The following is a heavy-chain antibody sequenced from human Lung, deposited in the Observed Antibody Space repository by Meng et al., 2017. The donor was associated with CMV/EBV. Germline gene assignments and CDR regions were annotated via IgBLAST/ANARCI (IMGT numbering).Heavy chain of an antibody. D-gene: IGHD1-14*01. CDR2: LIAVFDKT. CDR3: ARGRRNEPLFDY. CDR1: GDSFSTQT. J-gene: IGHJ4*02. V-gene: IGHV1-69*13. Sequence: QVELVQAGAEVKKPGSSVKVAGKTSGDSFSTQTFSWVRQAPGQGLEWMGGLIAVFDKTKAAPRFQDRVTFTADESTSTAYMELSSLTFDDTAVYFCARGRRNEPLFDYWGQGTLVTVSS.